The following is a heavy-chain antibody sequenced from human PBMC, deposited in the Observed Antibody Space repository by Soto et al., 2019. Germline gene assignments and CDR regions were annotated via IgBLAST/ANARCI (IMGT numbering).Heavy chain of an antibody. J-gene: IGHJ4*02. CDR2: IIPIFGTA. D-gene: IGHD2-15*01. Sequence: QVQLVQSGAEVKKPGSSVKVSCKASGGTFSSYAISWVRQAPGQGLEWMGGIIPIFGTANYAQKFQGRVTTTAEDSTSTAYMELSSLRSDDTAVYSCARESRYCSGGSCYFLPGLACWGQGTLVPVSS. CDR3: ARESRYCSGGSCYFLPGLAC. V-gene: IGHV1-69*12. CDR1: GGTFSSYA.